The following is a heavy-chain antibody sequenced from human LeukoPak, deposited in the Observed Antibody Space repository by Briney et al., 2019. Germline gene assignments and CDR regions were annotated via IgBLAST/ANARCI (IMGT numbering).Heavy chain of an antibody. J-gene: IGHJ4*02. CDR2: LHADGNEK. Sequence: AGGSLRLSCAAYGFSLSGYWMSWVRQAPGKGLEWVARLHADGNEKYFVHSVKGRFTVSRDSAKNSLYLRMNSLRVEDTAVYYCARGGYSFDYLGQGTLVTVSS. CDR3: ARGGYSFDY. D-gene: IGHD5-12*01. CDR1: GFSLSGYW. V-gene: IGHV3-7*01.